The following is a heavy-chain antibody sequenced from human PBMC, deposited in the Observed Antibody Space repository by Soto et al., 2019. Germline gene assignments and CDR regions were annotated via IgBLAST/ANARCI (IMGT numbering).Heavy chain of an antibody. CDR3: ARAHLTYYYGSGSSNLYFDY. CDR1: GGSISSGDYY. Sequence: SETLSLTCTVSGGSISSGDYYWSWIRQPPGKGLEWIGYIYYSGSTYYNPSLKSRVTISVDTSKNQFSLKLSSVTAADTAVYYCARAHLTYYYGSGSSNLYFDYWGQGTLVTVSS. CDR2: IYYSGST. D-gene: IGHD3-10*01. J-gene: IGHJ4*02. V-gene: IGHV4-30-4*01.